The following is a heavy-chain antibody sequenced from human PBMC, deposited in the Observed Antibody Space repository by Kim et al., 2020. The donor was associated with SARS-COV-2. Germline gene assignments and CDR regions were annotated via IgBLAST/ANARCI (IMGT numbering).Heavy chain of an antibody. V-gene: IGHV1-46*01. CDR3: ARDPSIRAAPDHYYFDY. J-gene: IGHJ4*02. CDR2: INPSGGST. D-gene: IGHD6-6*01. CDR1: GYTFTSYY. Sequence: ASVKVSCKASGYTFTSYYMHWVRQAPGQGLEWMGIINPSGGSTSYAQKFQGRVTMTRDTSTSTVYMELSSLRSEDTAVYYCARDPSIRAAPDHYYFDYWGQGNLVNVSS.